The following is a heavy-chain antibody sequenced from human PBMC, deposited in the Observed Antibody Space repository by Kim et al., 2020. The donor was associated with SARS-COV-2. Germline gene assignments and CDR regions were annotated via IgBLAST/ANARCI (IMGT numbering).Heavy chain of an antibody. CDR2: IRSKGYGETT. V-gene: IGHV3-49*03. CDR1: GFTFDDYV. CDR3: TLIPPYGDYSNYYYGMDV. Sequence: GGSLRLSCTASGFTFDDYVVSWFRQAPGKGLEWVGFIRSKGYGETTEYVASVKGRFTISRDDSKSIAYLQINSLKTEDTAVYYCTLIPPYGDYSNYYYGMDVWGQGTTVTVSS. J-gene: IGHJ6*02. D-gene: IGHD4-17*01.